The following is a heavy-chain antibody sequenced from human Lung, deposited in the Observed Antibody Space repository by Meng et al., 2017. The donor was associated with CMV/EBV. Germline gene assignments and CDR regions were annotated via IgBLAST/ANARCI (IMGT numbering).Heavy chain of an antibody. CDR3: ARPDDSSGWYMPFDY. V-gene: IGHV4-39*01. D-gene: IGHD6-19*01. Sequence: SETLSLTCPVSGGSISSSSYYWGWIRQPPGKGLEWIGRIYYSGSTYYNPSLKSRVTISVDTSKNQFSLKLSSVTAADTAVYYCARPDDSSGWYMPFDYWGQGTLVTVSS. CDR1: GGSISSSSYY. CDR2: IYYSGST. J-gene: IGHJ4*02.